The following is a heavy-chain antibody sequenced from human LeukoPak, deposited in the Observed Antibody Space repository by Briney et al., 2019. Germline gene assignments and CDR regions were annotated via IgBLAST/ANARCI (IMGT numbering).Heavy chain of an antibody. J-gene: IGHJ6*02. CDR3: ARDGRYYGSGSYCTYYYYGMDV. D-gene: IGHD3-10*01. V-gene: IGHV4-4*07. Sequence: SETLSLTCTVSGGSISSYYWSWIRQPAGKGLEWIGRIYTSESTNYNPSLKSRVTMSVDTSKNQFSLKPSSVTAADTAVYYCARDGRYYGSGSYCTYYYYGMDVWGQGTTVTVSS. CDR1: GGSISSYY. CDR2: IYTSEST.